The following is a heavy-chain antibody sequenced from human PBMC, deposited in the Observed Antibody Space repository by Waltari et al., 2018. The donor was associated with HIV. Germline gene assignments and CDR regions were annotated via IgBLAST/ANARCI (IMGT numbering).Heavy chain of an antibody. CDR2: ISAYNGNT. D-gene: IGHD2-15*01. V-gene: IGHV1-18*01. CDR1: GYTFTSSV. Sequence: QFQLVPSGAEVKKPGAPGKVSCKASGYTFTSSVISWLRQAPVIGLEWMGWISAYNGNTNYAQRLQGRVTMTTDTSTSTAYMELRSLRSDDPAVYYCAREGNIVVVVAATNDAFDIWGQGTMVTVSS. CDR3: AREGNIVVVVAATNDAFDI. J-gene: IGHJ3*02.